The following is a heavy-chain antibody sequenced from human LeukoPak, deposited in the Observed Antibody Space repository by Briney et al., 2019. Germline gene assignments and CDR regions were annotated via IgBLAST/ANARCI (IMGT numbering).Heavy chain of an antibody. CDR1: GYTFTSYG. Sequence: ASVKVSCKASGYTFTSYGISWVRQAPGHGLEWLGWISAHNGNTNYAKKLQGRVTMTTDTSTSTAYMELRSLRSDDTAVYYCARTELTGYQTFDYWGQGTLVTVSS. CDR2: ISAHNGNT. V-gene: IGHV1-18*04. J-gene: IGHJ4*02. CDR3: ARTELTGYQTFDY. D-gene: IGHD3-9*01.